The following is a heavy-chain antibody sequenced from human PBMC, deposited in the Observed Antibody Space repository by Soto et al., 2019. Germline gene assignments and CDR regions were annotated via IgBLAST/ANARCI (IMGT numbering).Heavy chain of an antibody. D-gene: IGHD5-18*01. CDR2: IYSGGST. J-gene: IGHJ5*01. CDR1: GFTVSRNY. V-gene: IGHV3-53*01. CDR3: AKKADTPTLNCLHS. Sequence: GGSLRLSCAASGFTVSRNYMSWVRQAPGKGLEWVSVIYSGGSTYYADSVKGRFTISRDNYKNTLYLQMNSLRAEDTAVYYCAKKADTPTLNCLHSWGQRTLGTVSS.